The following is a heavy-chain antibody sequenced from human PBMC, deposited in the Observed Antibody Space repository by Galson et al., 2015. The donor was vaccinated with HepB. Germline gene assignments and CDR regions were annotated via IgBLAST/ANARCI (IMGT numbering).Heavy chain of an antibody. Sequence: SLRLSCAASGFTFSSYAMHWVRQAPGKGLEWVAVISYDGSNKYYADSVKGRFTISRDNSKNTLYLQMNSLRAEDTAVYYCAREAVAGEVSPYNWFDPWGQGTLVTVSS. D-gene: IGHD6-19*01. CDR3: AREAVAGEVSPYNWFDP. V-gene: IGHV3-30-3*01. CDR1: GFTFSSYA. CDR2: ISYDGSNK. J-gene: IGHJ5*02.